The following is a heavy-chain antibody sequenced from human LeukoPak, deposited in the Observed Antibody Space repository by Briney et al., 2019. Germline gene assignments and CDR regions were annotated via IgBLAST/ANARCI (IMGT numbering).Heavy chain of an antibody. V-gene: IGHV3-74*01. CDR3: ARGYLITGYYYYMDV. D-gene: IGHD5-24*01. CDR1: GFTFSSYG. Sequence: GGSLRLSCAASGFTFSSYGMHWVRQAPGKGLEWVSRINTDGSSTSYADSVKGRFTISRDNAKNTLYLQMNSLRAEDTAVYYCARGYLITGYYYYMDVWGKAATVTVSS. J-gene: IGHJ6*03. CDR2: INTDGSST.